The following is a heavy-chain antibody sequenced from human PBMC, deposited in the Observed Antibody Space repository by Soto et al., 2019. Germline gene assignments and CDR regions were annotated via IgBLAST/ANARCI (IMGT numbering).Heavy chain of an antibody. CDR2: ISAYNGNT. J-gene: IGHJ4*02. Sequence: QVQLVQSGAEVKKPGASVKVSCKASGYTFTSYGISWVQQAPGQGLEWMGWISAYNGNTNYAQKLQGRVTMTTDTSTSTAYMELRSLRSDDTAVYYCARDSDDYYDSSGSKDYWGQGTLVTVSS. CDR1: GYTFTSYG. V-gene: IGHV1-18*04. CDR3: ARDSDDYYDSSGSKDY. D-gene: IGHD3-22*01.